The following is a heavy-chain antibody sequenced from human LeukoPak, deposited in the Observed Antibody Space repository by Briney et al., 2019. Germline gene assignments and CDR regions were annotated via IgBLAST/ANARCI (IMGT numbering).Heavy chain of an antibody. J-gene: IGHJ6*03. CDR3: ASNKPSAAGPPYYMDV. D-gene: IGHD6-13*01. V-gene: IGHV1-18*01. Sequence: ASVKVSCKASGYTFTSYGISWVRQAPGQGLEWMGWISAYNGNTNYAQKLQGRVTITADESTSTAYMELSSLRSEDTAVYYCASNKPSAAGPPYYMDVWGKGTTVTVSS. CDR1: GYTFTSYG. CDR2: ISAYNGNT.